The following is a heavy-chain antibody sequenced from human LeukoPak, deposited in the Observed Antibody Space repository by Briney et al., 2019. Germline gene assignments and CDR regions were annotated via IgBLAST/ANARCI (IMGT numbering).Heavy chain of an antibody. Sequence: PSETLSLTCTVSGGSISSGDYYWSWIRQPPGKGLEWIGYIYYSGSTYYNPSLKSRVTISVDTSKNQFTLKLSSVTAADTAVYYCASRRYCTNGVCKLDAFDIWGQGTMVTVSS. J-gene: IGHJ3*02. CDR2: IYYSGST. V-gene: IGHV4-30-4*01. CDR1: GGSISSGDYY. D-gene: IGHD2-8*01. CDR3: ASRRYCTNGVCKLDAFDI.